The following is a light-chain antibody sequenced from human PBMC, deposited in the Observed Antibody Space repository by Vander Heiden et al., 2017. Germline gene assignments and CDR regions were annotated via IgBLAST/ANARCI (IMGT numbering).Light chain of an antibody. Sequence: NVLPPSPGPLSLSPGKRATLSCRASQSLSRNFSAWYQQKPGQSPRLLIYGASNRAAGTPDRFSGSGSGTAFTLTISRLDPEDFAVYFCQQDDKLPLTFGGGTKVDIK. J-gene: IGKJ4*01. V-gene: IGKV3-20*01. CDR2: GAS. CDR3: QQDDKLPLT. CDR1: QSLSRNF.